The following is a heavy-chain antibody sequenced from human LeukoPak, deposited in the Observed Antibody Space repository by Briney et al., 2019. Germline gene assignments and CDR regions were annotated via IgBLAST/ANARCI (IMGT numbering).Heavy chain of an antibody. D-gene: IGHD5-18*01. J-gene: IGHJ4*02. Sequence: PGGSLRLSCAASGFTFSSDSMNWVRQAPGKGLEWVSSISSSSTYIYYADSVKGRFTISRDNAKNSLYLQMNSVRAEDTAVYYCAKERGYSYGLDYWGQGTLVTVSS. CDR2: ISSSSTYI. V-gene: IGHV3-21*01. CDR1: GFTFSSDS. CDR3: AKERGYSYGLDY.